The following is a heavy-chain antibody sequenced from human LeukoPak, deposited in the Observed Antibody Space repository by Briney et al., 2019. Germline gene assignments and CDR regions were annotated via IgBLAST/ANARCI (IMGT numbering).Heavy chain of an antibody. Sequence: PGGSLRLSCAASGFTFSSYTINWVRQAPGKGLEWVSSISSSSTYIYYADSVKGRFTISRDNAKNSVYLQMNSLRAEDTAVYYCARDSEYNGGNGLDYWGQGTLVTVSS. J-gene: IGHJ4*02. CDR1: GFTFSSYT. CDR3: ARDSEYNGGNGLDY. CDR2: ISSSSTYI. D-gene: IGHD4-23*01. V-gene: IGHV3-21*01.